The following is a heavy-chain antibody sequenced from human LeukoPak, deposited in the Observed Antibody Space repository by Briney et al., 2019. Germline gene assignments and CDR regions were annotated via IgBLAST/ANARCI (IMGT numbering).Heavy chain of an antibody. CDR1: GFTFSNYW. D-gene: IGHD3-16*01. Sequence: PGGSLRLSCAASGFTFSNYWMNWVRQAPGKGLEWVANIKQDGSEKYYVDSVKGRFTISRDNAKNSLYLQMNSLRAEDTAVYYCARGGSHWGQGTLVTVSS. V-gene: IGHV3-7*01. CDR3: ARGGSH. CDR2: IKQDGSEK. J-gene: IGHJ4*02.